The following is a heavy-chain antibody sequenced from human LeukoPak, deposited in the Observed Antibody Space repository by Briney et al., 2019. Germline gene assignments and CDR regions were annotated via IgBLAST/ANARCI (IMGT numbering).Heavy chain of an antibody. D-gene: IGHD3-10*01. J-gene: IGHJ4*02. CDR3: ARQSGSGSYGNFDY. Sequence: GESLKISCKGSGYSFTNYWIGWVRQMPGKGVEWMGIIYPDDSDTRYSPSFQGHVTISADKSISTASLHWSSLKASDTAMYYCARQSGSGSYGNFDYWGQGTLVTVSS. CDR1: GYSFTNYW. V-gene: IGHV5-51*01. CDR2: IYPDDSDT.